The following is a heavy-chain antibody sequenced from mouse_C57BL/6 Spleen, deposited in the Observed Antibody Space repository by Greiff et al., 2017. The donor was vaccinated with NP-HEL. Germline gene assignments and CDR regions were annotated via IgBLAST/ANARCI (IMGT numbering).Heavy chain of an antibody. CDR2: INPSSGYT. CDR1: GYTFTSYW. J-gene: IGHJ4*01. CDR3: ASYGSSPPYAMDY. V-gene: IGHV1-7*01. D-gene: IGHD1-1*01. Sequence: QVQLQQSGAELAKPGASVKLSCKASGYTFTSYWMHWVKQRPGQGLEWIGYINPSSGYTKYNQKFKDKATLTADKSSSTAYMQLSSLTYEDSAVYYCASYGSSPPYAMDYWGQGTSVTVSS.